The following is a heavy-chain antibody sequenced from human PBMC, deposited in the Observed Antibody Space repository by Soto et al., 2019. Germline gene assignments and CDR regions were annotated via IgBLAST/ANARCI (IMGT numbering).Heavy chain of an antibody. Sequence: SETLSLTCTVSGVSISSSSYYWGWIRQPPGKGLEWIGSIYYSGSTYYNPSLKSRVTISVDTSKNQFSLKLSSVTAADTAVYYCARGEYSGYDFGDFDYWGQGTLVTVSS. J-gene: IGHJ4*02. CDR3: ARGEYSGYDFGDFDY. CDR2: IYYSGST. V-gene: IGHV4-39*01. CDR1: GVSISSSSYY. D-gene: IGHD5-12*01.